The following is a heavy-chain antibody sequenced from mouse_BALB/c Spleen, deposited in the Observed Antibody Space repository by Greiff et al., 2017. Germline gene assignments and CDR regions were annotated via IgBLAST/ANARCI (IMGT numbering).Heavy chain of an antibody. CDR3: VRDQDYRYSSWFAY. Sequence: QVQLKESGPGLVAPSQSLSITCTVSGFSLTSYDISWIRQPPGKGLEWLGVIWTGGGTNYNSAFMSRLSISKDNSKSQVFLKMNSLQTDDTAIYYCVRDQDYRYSSWFAYWGQGTLVTVSA. D-gene: IGHD2-14*01. CDR2: IWTGGGT. CDR1: GFSLTSYD. V-gene: IGHV2-9-2*01. J-gene: IGHJ3*01.